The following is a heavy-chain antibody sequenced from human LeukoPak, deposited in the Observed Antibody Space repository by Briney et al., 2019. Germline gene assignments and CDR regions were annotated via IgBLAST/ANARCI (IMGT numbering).Heavy chain of an antibody. V-gene: IGHV3-30*01. CDR2: ISYDGSDK. CDR1: GFTFSSYA. D-gene: IGHD3-22*01. J-gene: IGHJ4*02. CDR3: ARAHVTMIDF. Sequence: GGSLRLSCAASGFTFSSYAIHWVRQAPGKGLEWVAVISYDGSDKYYADTVKGRFTISRDNSKNTLYLRMNSLRTEDTAVYYCARAHVTMIDFWGQGTLVTVSS.